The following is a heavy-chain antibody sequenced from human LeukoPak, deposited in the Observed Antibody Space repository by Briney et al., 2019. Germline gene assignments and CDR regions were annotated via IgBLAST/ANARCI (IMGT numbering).Heavy chain of an antibody. CDR1: GYTFTSYG. CDR2: ISAYNGNT. Sequence: ASVKVSCKASGYTFTSYGISWVRQAPGQGLEWMGWISAYNGNTNYAQKLQGRVTMTTDTSTSTAYMELRSLRSDDTAVYYCARALYYDILTGPDFDYWGQGTLVTVSS. V-gene: IGHV1-18*01. CDR3: ARALYYDILTGPDFDY. D-gene: IGHD3-9*01. J-gene: IGHJ4*02.